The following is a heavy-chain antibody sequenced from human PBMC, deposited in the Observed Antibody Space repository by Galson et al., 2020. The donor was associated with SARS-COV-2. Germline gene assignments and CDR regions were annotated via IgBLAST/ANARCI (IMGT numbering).Heavy chain of an antibody. CDR2: ISVSGGST. Sequence: GGSLRLSCAASGFTLSSYAMSWVRQAPGKGLEWVSTISVSGGSTYYADSVKGRFTISRDNSKNTLYLQMNSLRAEDTAVYYCAKARSIAARGDFDYWGQGTLVTVSS. D-gene: IGHD6-6*01. CDR3: AKARSIAARGDFDY. J-gene: IGHJ4*02. V-gene: IGHV3-23*01. CDR1: GFTLSSYA.